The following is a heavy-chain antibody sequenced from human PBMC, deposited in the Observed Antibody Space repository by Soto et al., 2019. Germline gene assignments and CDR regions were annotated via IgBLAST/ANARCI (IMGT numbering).Heavy chain of an antibody. CDR1: AASSSSFY. D-gene: IGHD2-8*01. CDR2: MNNIGRT. Sequence: QVQLQESGPGLVKPSETLSLTCTVSAASSSSFYWSWIRQPPGKGLEWIGYMNNIGRTNYNPSLKSRVTISLDTSKNQFCLNLTSVIAADTAVYYCARSFCRDAVRCNWFDPWGQGTLVTVSS. CDR3: ARSFCRDAVRCNWFDP. J-gene: IGHJ5*02. V-gene: IGHV4-59*01.